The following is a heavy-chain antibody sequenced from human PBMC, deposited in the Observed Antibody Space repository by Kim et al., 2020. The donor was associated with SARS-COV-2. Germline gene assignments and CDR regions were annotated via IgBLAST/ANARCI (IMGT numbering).Heavy chain of an antibody. J-gene: IGHJ6*02. CDR3: ARDRVLLWFGELTYGMDV. CDR2: INPSGGST. CDR1: GYTFTSYY. D-gene: IGHD3-10*01. Sequence: ASVKVSCKASGYTFTSYYMHWVRQAPGQGLEWMGIINPSGGSTSYAQKFQGRVTMTRDTSTSTVYMELSSLRSEDTAVYYCARDRVLLWFGELTYGMDVWGQGTTVTVSS. V-gene: IGHV1-46*01.